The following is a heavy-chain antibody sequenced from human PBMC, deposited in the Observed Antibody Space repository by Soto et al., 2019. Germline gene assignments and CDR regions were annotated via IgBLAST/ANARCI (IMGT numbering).Heavy chain of an antibody. CDR3: ARGVRGAYGLDI. D-gene: IGHD2-21*01. Sequence: EVQLVESGGGLVQPGGSLRLSCAASGFTFSSYWMHWVRQAPGKGLVWVSRINSEGSRTNYADSVKGRFTISRDNAKNTLYLQMNSLGAEETAVYYCARGVRGAYGLDIWGQGTMVTVSS. V-gene: IGHV3-74*01. J-gene: IGHJ3*02. CDR2: INSEGSRT. CDR1: GFTFSSYW.